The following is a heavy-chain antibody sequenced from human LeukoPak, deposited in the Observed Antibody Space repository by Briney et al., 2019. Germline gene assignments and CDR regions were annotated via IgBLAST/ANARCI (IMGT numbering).Heavy chain of an antibody. CDR3: ARGVDSAIDW. V-gene: IGHV3-7*01. J-gene: IGHJ4*02. Sequence: PGGSLRVSCAASGFTFSSYWMNWVRQAPGKGLEWVANINGDGRDKYYVGSVRGRFTISRDNADNALYLQMNSLRGDDTALYYCARGVDSAIDWWGQGTLVTVSS. CDR2: INGDGRDK. CDR1: GFTFSSYW. D-gene: IGHD3-9*01.